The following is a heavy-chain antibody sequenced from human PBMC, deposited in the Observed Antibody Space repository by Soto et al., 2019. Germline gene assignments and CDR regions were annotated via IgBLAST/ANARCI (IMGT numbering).Heavy chain of an antibody. D-gene: IGHD1-26*01. Sequence: SETLSLTCTGSGASINYYYWSCIRRPPGRRLEWIGYIYYTGSTNYNPPLKSRVTFSVDSSKNQISLKLRSVTAADTAVYFCATSVAPYYFDSWGQGALVTVSS. CDR3: ATSVAPYYFDS. CDR2: IYYTGST. CDR1: GASINYYY. J-gene: IGHJ4*02. V-gene: IGHV4-59*01.